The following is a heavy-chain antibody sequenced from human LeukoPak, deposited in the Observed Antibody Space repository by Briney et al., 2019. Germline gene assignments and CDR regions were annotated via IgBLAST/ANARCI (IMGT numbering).Heavy chain of an antibody. J-gene: IGHJ4*02. V-gene: IGHV3-74*01. D-gene: IGHD1-1*01. CDR2: INTDGSST. Sequence: GGSLRLSCAASGFTFSSYWMHWVRQAPGKGLVWVSRINTDGSSTSYADSVKGRFTISRDNAKNTLYLQMNSLRAEDTAVYYCARYELDNWKGPGPFDYWGQGTLVTVSS. CDR1: GFTFSSYW. CDR3: ARYELDNWKGPGPFDY.